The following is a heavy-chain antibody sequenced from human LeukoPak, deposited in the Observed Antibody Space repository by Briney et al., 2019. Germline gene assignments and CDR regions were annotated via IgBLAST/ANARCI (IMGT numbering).Heavy chain of an antibody. V-gene: IGHV1-2*02. D-gene: IGHD6-13*01. J-gene: IGHJ4*02. CDR2: INPNSGGT. CDR3: ARGRPRIAAAGTDY. CDR1: GYTFTGYY. Sequence: GASVKVSCKTSGYTFTGYYMHWVRQAPGHGLEWMGWINPNSGGTNYAQKFQGRVTMTRDTSISTAYMELSRLRSDDTAVYYCARGRPRIAAAGTDYWGQGTLVTVSS.